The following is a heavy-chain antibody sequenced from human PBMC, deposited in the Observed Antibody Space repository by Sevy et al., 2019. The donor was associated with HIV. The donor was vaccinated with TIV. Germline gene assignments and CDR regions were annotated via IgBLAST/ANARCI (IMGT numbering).Heavy chain of an antibody. CDR1: GYSISSGYY. J-gene: IGHJ5*02. Sequence: SETLSLTCTVSGYSISSGYYWGWIRQSPGKGLEWIGSIYHSGSTYYNPSLKSRVTISVDTSKNQFSLKLSSVTAADTAVYYCARDPPYGSGSYYDNWFDPWGQGTLVTVSS. V-gene: IGHV4-38-2*02. CDR3: ARDPPYGSGSYYDNWFDP. D-gene: IGHD3-10*01. CDR2: IYHSGST.